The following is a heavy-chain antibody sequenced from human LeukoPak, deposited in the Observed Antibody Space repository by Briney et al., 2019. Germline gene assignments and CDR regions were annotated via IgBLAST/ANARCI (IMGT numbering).Heavy chain of an antibody. D-gene: IGHD3-9*01. CDR2: ISGSGGGT. J-gene: IGHJ4*02. Sequence: GGSLRLSCAASGFTVSSNYMSWVRQAPGKVLEWVSAISGSGGGTFYADSVKGRFTISRDNSKNTLYLQMNSLRAEDTAVYYCAKVGLYILTGLAYDYWGQGILVTVSS. V-gene: IGHV3-23*01. CDR3: AKVGLYILTGLAYDY. CDR1: GFTVSSNY.